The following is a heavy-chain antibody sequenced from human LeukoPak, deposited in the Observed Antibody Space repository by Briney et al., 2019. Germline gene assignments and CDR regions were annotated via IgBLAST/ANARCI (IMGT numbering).Heavy chain of an antibody. CDR1: GFTFSSYA. Sequence: GGSLRLSCAASGFTFSSYAMHWVRQAPGKGLEWVAVISYDGSNKYYADSVKGRFTISRDNSKNTLYLQMNSLRAEDTAVYYCAREGQQLVLNDYWGQGTLVTVSS. V-gene: IGHV3-30-3*01. D-gene: IGHD6-13*01. CDR3: AREGQQLVLNDY. CDR2: ISYDGSNK. J-gene: IGHJ4*02.